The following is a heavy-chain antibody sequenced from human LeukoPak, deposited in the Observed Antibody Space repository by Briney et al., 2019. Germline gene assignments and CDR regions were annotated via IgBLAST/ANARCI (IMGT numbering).Heavy chain of an antibody. CDR3: ARRQRPVAGTFYDY. CDR1: GGSISSGDYY. Sequence: SQTLSLTCTVSGGSISSGDYYWSWIRQPPGKGLEWIGYIYYSGSTYYNPSLKSRVTISVDTSKNQFSLKLSSVTAADTAVYYCARRQRPVAGTFYDYWGQGTLVTVSS. D-gene: IGHD6-19*01. V-gene: IGHV4-30-4*01. J-gene: IGHJ4*02. CDR2: IYYSGST.